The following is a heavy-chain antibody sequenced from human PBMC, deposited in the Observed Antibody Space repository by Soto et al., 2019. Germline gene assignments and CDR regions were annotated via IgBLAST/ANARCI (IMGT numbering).Heavy chain of an antibody. D-gene: IGHD2-15*01. Sequence: EVQLVESGGGLVQPGGSLRLSCAASGFTFSSYCMNWVRQAPGTGLEWVANIKEDGSEKNYVDSVKGRFIISRDNAKESLFLQMNSLRAEDTAVYYCARGQYGGKGYWGQGTLVTVSS. CDR1: GFTFSSYC. V-gene: IGHV3-7*03. CDR3: ARGQYGGKGY. CDR2: IKEDGSEK. J-gene: IGHJ4*02.